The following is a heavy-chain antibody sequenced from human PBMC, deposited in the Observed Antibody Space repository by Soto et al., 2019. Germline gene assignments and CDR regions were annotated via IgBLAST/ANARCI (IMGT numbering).Heavy chain of an antibody. Sequence: QVQLVQSGAEVKKPGSSVRVSCKASGGTLRSHAINWVRQAPGQGLEWMGGIIPIFGSPNYAQKFQGRVTSTADESSITAYMELSSLRSEDTAVYCCAGTVEIPYYHGIDVWGQGTTVTVSS. J-gene: IGHJ6*02. CDR3: AGTVEIPYYHGIDV. D-gene: IGHD4-4*01. CDR1: GGTLRSHA. CDR2: IIPIFGSP. V-gene: IGHV1-69*01.